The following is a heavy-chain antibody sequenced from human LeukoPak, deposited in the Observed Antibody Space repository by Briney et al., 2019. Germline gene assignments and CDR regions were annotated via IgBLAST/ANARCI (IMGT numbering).Heavy chain of an antibody. CDR1: GYTLTELS. J-gene: IGHJ3*02. D-gene: IGHD2-15*01. Sequence: ASVKVSCKVSGYTLTELSMHWVRQAPGKGLEWMGGFDPEDGETIYAQKFQGRVTMTEDTSTDTAYLELSSLRSEDTAVYYCARMDGYCSGGSCYRDAFDIWGQGTMVTVSS. V-gene: IGHV1-24*01. CDR2: FDPEDGET. CDR3: ARMDGYCSGGSCYRDAFDI.